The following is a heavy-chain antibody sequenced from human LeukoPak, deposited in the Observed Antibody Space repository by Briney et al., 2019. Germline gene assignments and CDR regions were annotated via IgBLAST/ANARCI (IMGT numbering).Heavy chain of an antibody. CDR1: GGSISSYY. D-gene: IGHD6-19*01. CDR2: ISDIGSI. Sequence: SETLSLTCTVSGGSISSYYWSWIRQPPGKGLEWIAYISDIGSINYNPSLKSRVTISLDTSKNQFSLKLSSVTAADTAVYYCASTGYSSGWYEKENAFDIWGQGTMVTVSS. V-gene: IGHV4-59*08. CDR3: ASTGYSSGWYEKENAFDI. J-gene: IGHJ3*02.